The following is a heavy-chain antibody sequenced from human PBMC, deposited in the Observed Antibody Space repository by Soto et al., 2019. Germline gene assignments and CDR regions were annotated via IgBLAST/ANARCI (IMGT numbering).Heavy chain of an antibody. CDR1: GFTFSSYN. D-gene: IGHD2-2*01. J-gene: IGHJ4*02. CDR2: ISGSSTPT. Sequence: TGGSLRLSCAASGFTFSSYNMNWVRQAPGKGLEWVSDISGSSTPTSYADSVKGRFTISRDNPKKTLYLQMNNLRAEDTAVYYCAKARCSTTNCYVPDYWGQGTLVTVSS. CDR3: AKARCSTTNCYVPDY. V-gene: IGHV3-23*01.